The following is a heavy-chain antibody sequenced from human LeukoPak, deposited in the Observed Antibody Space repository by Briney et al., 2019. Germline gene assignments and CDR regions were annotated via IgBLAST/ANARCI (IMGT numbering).Heavy chain of an antibody. V-gene: IGHV1-2*02. CDR3: ARHPGKVTNDWYFDL. J-gene: IGHJ2*01. CDR1: GYTFTGYY. CDR2: INPNSGGT. D-gene: IGHD4-23*01. Sequence: ASVKVSCKASGYTFTGYYMHWVRQAPGQGLEWMGWINPNSGGTNYAQKFQGRVTMTRDTTITTAYMELSRLSSDDTAVYYCARHPGKVTNDWYFDLWGRGTLVTVSS.